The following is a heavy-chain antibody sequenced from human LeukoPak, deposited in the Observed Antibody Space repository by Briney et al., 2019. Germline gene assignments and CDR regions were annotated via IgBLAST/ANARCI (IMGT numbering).Heavy chain of an antibody. J-gene: IGHJ4*02. Sequence: ASVKVSCKASGYTFTTYVISWVRQAPGQGLEWVGWINAYNGYTNYAQRLQGRVTMTTDTSTSTAYMELRSLRSDDTAVYYCARSSPPRYHYDTGGYYGYYFDYWGQGTLVTVSS. D-gene: IGHD3-22*01. CDR1: GYTFTTYV. V-gene: IGHV1-18*01. CDR3: ARSSPPRYHYDTGGYYGYYFDY. CDR2: INAYNGYT.